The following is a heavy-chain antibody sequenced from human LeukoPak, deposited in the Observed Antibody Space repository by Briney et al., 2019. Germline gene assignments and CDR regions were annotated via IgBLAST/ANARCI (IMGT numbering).Heavy chain of an antibody. V-gene: IGHV4-59*01. CDR2: IHYTGST. Sequence: SETLSLTCTVSSGSITNYYWSWIRQPPGKGLEWIGYIHYTGSTNYNPSLKSRVTMLIDTSKNQFSLKLSSVTAADTAVYYCARGRYSAGDNWFDPWGQGTLVTVSS. D-gene: IGHD3-9*01. J-gene: IGHJ5*02. CDR3: ARGRYSAGDNWFDP. CDR1: SGSITNYY.